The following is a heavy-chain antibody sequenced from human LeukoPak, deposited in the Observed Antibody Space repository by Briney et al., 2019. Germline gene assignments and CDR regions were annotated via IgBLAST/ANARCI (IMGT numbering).Heavy chain of an antibody. D-gene: IGHD3-16*01. V-gene: IGHV4-4*07. CDR3: ARDQSGSGGHNNDAFDI. Sequence: SETLSLTCTVSGGSIDNYYWNWVRQPTGKGLEWIGRMYASGAFRYNPSFNSRVTMSVDTSKNQVSLKLTSATAADTALYFCARDQSGSGGHNNDAFDIWGHGTMVTVSS. CDR2: MYASGAF. CDR1: GGSIDNYY. J-gene: IGHJ3*02.